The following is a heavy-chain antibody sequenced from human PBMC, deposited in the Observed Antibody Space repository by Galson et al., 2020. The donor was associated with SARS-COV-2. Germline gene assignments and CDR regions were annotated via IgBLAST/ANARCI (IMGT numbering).Heavy chain of an antibody. CDR1: GYTFPSYD. V-gene: IGHV1-8*01. J-gene: IGHJ5*02. Sequence: ASVKVSCKASGYTFPSYDINWVRQATGQGLEWMGWMNPNSGNTGYAQKFQGKVTMTRNTSIDTAYMELSSLRSDDTAIYYCTRGPPEQGSGSAWFDPWGQGTLVTVSS. CDR2: MNPNSGNT. CDR3: TRGPPEQGSGSAWFDP. D-gene: IGHD3-10*01.